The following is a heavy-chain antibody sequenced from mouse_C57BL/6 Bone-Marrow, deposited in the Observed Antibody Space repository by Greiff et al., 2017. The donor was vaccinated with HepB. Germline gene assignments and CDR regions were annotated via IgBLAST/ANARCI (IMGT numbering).Heavy chain of an antibody. D-gene: IGHD2-1*01. CDR3: AMGYGNPMDY. Sequence: EVKLMESGPVLVKPGASVKMSCKASGYTFTDYYMNWVKQSHGKSLEWIGVINPYNGGTSYNQKFKGKATLTVDKSSSTAYMELNSLTSEDSAVYYCAMGYGNPMDYWGQGTSVTVSS. CDR1: GYTFTDYY. CDR2: INPYNGGT. J-gene: IGHJ4*01. V-gene: IGHV1-19*01.